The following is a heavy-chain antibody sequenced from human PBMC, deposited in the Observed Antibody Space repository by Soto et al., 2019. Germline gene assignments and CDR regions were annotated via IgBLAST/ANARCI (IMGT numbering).Heavy chain of an antibody. D-gene: IGHD6-13*01. Sequence: QVQLQESGPGLVKPSQTLSLTCTVSGGSISSGGYYWSWIRQHPGKGLEWIGYIYYSGSTYYNPSLKSRVTISVDPSKNQFSLKLSSVTAADTAVYYCAREQGYSSSWYREVDYWGQGTLVTVSS. CDR3: AREQGYSSSWYREVDY. CDR1: GGSISSGGYY. J-gene: IGHJ4*02. CDR2: IYYSGST. V-gene: IGHV4-31*03.